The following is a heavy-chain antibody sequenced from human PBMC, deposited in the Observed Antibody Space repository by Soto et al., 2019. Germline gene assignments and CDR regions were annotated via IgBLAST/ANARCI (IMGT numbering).Heavy chain of an antibody. D-gene: IGHD2-15*01. CDR2: ISGSGGST. Sequence: GGSLRLSCAASGFTFSSYAMSWVRQAPGKGLEWVSAISGSGGSTYYADSVKGRFTISRDNSKNTLYLQMNSLRAEDTAVYYCAKSRYCSGGSCRNPKTYTMGYWGQGTLVTVSS. CDR3: AKSRYCSGGSCRNPKTYTMGY. CDR1: GFTFSSYA. V-gene: IGHV3-23*01. J-gene: IGHJ4*02.